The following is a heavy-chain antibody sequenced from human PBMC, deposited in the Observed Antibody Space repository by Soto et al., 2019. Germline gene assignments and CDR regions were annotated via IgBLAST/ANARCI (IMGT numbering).Heavy chain of an antibody. D-gene: IGHD7-27*01. Sequence: QITLKESGPTLVKPTQTLTLTCTFSGFSLSTSGVGVGWIRQPPGKALEWLALIYWDDDKRYSPSLKSRLTITKDTSKNQVVHTMTTMDPVDTATYYCAHSLIPNWGSRGAFDYWGQGTLVTVSS. CDR1: GFSLSTSGVG. CDR2: IYWDDDK. CDR3: AHSLIPNWGSRGAFDY. J-gene: IGHJ4*02. V-gene: IGHV2-5*02.